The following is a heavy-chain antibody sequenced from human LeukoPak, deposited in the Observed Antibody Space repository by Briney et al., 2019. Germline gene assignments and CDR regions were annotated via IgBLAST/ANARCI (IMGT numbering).Heavy chain of an antibody. J-gene: IGHJ3*02. Sequence: SETLSLTCTVSGGSINSYYWSWIRQPPGKGLEWIGYIYYSGSTNYNPSLKSRVTISVDTSKNQFSLKLSSVTAADTAVYYCARLAYCGGDCSGAFDIWGQGTMVTVSS. CDR1: GGSINSYY. CDR3: ARLAYCGGDCSGAFDI. V-gene: IGHV4-59*08. D-gene: IGHD2-21*02. CDR2: IYYSGST.